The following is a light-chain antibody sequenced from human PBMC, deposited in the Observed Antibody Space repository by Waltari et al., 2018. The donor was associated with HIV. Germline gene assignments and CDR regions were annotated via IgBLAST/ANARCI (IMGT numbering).Light chain of an antibody. V-gene: IGLV1-51*01. Sequence: TQPPSVSAAPGQRVAISCSGGSSNLANNYVSRYQQVPGRAPRLLIYDNDKRPSGISDRFSASKAGMSATLVITGLQIVDEADYYCGTWDSSLSLYVFGTGTTVLVL. CDR1: SSNLANNY. CDR3: GTWDSSLSLYV. CDR2: DND. J-gene: IGLJ1*01.